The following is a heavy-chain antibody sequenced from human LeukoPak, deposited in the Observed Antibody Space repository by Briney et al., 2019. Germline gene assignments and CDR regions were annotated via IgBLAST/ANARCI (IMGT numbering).Heavy chain of an antibody. CDR3: ARAVAVSVGRYYGMDV. CDR1: GFTFSSYT. CDR2: VSASSDI. D-gene: IGHD4-17*01. Sequence: GGSLRLSCAASGFTFSSYTMNWVRQAPGKGLQWVSTVSASSDIHYSDSVKGRFTISRDNAKNSLYLQMSGLRAEDTAVYYCARAVAVSVGRYYGMDVWGQGTTVTVSS. V-gene: IGHV3-21*01. J-gene: IGHJ6*02.